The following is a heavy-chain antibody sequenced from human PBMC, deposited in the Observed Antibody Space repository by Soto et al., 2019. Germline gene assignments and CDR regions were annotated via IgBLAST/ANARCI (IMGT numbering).Heavy chain of an antibody. Sequence: ASVKVSCKASGYTFTSYGISWVRQAPGQGLEWMGWISAYNGNTNYAQKLQGRVTMTTDTSTSTAYMELRSLSSDDTAVYYCAREGSSGWYREGYYYYYGMDVWGQGTTVTVSS. CDR3: AREGSSGWYREGYYYYYGMDV. J-gene: IGHJ6*02. CDR1: GYTFTSYG. V-gene: IGHV1-18*01. CDR2: ISAYNGNT. D-gene: IGHD6-19*01.